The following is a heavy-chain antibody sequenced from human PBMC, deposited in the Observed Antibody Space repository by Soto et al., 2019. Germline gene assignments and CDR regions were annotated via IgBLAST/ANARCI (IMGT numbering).Heavy chain of an antibody. CDR2: ISGSGDST. D-gene: IGHD1-26*01. J-gene: IGHJ4*02. Sequence: EVPLLESGGSLVQPGGSLRLSCAASGFTFSSYAMSWVRQAPGKGLEWVSIISGSGDSTYYADSVKGRFTISRDNSKNTLYLQMNSLRAEDRAIYYCAKRGSGSQFDYWGQGTLVTVSS. CDR1: GFTFSSYA. CDR3: AKRGSGSQFDY. V-gene: IGHV3-23*01.